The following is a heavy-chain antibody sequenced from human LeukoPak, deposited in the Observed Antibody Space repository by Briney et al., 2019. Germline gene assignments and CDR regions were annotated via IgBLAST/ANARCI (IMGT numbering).Heavy chain of an antibody. V-gene: IGHV4-34*01. D-gene: IGHD5-12*01. CDR3: ARGRWPRSPESYYYYYYYMDV. CDR2: ISHIEST. J-gene: IGHJ6*03. Sequence: SETLSLTCAVYGGSFSGYYWSWIRQPPGKGLEWIGEISHIESTNYNPSLKSRVTISVDTSKNQFSLKLSSVTAADTAVYYCARGRWPRSPESYYYYYYYMDVWGKGTTVTISS. CDR1: GGSFSGYY.